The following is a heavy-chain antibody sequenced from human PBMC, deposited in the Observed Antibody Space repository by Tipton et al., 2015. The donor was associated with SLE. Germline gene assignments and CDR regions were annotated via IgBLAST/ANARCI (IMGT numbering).Heavy chain of an antibody. D-gene: IGHD1-26*01. J-gene: IGHJ4*02. CDR1: GGSIRSSSYS. CDR2: IYYSGST. CDR3: ASSSGSYLYLSYFDY. Sequence: TLSLTCTVSGGSIRSSSYSWGWIRQPPGKGLEWIGRIYYSGSTYYNPSLKSRVTISVDTSKNQFSLKLSSVTAADTAVYYCASSSGSYLYLSYFDYWGQGTLVTVSS. V-gene: IGHV4-39*07.